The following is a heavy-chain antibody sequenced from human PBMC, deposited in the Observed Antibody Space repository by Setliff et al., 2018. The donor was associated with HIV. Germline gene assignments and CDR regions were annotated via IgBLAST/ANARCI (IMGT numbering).Heavy chain of an antibody. CDR1: GFNFNTYS. Sequence: GGSLRLSCEASGFNFNTYSMNWVRQAPGKGPETVASISGSGTYIYYADSMKGRFTISRDKAGNSLYLQLNNVRAEDTAVYYCTRMIPPRSNRFSSGWFDYWGQGTVVTVSS. D-gene: IGHD6-19*01. CDR3: TRMIPPRSNRFSSGWFDY. CDR2: ISGSGTYI. V-gene: IGHV3-21*01. J-gene: IGHJ4*02.